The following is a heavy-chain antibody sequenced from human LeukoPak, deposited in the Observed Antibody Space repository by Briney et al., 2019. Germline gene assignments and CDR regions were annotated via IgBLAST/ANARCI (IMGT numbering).Heavy chain of an antibody. CDR1: GGSFSGHY. CDR2: INHSGST. CDR3: ARGRYYDSSGYHHEEHY. V-gene: IGHV4-34*01. J-gene: IGHJ4*02. D-gene: IGHD3-22*01. Sequence: PSETLSLTCAVYGGSFSGHYWSWIRQPPGKGLEWIGEINHSGSTNYNPSLKSRVTISVDTSKNQFSLKLSSVTAADTAVYYCARGRYYDSSGYHHEEHYWGQGTLVTVSS.